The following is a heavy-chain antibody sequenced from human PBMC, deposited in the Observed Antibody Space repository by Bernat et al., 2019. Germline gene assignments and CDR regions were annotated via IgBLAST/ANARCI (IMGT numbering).Heavy chain of an antibody. J-gene: IGHJ3*02. CDR3: ARGDDGSGDDVFDI. V-gene: IGHV3-15*01. CDR2: VKSKTDGGTT. Sequence: EVQLVESGGGLVKPGGSLRLSCAASGFTFSNAWMSWVRQAPGKGLEWVGRVKSKTDGGTTDYAAPVKGRFTISRDNAKNSLYLQMNSLRAEDTAVYYCARGDDGSGDDVFDIWGQGTMVTVSS. CDR1: GFTFSNAW. D-gene: IGHD3-10*01.